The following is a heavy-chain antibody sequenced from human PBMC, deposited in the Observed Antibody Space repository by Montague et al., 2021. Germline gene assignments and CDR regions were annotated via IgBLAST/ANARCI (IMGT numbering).Heavy chain of an antibody. D-gene: IGHD2-2*01. J-gene: IGHJ3*02. Sequence: SLRLSCAASGFTFTDYWMTWIRQAPGKGLEWVANIKQDGTLAYYVASVKGRFTISRDNAKNSLYLQMNSLRAEDTALYYCARDTSGVFGIWGQGTMVTVSS. CDR1: GFTFTDYW. V-gene: IGHV3-7*05. CDR3: ARDTSGVFGI. CDR2: IKQDGTLA.